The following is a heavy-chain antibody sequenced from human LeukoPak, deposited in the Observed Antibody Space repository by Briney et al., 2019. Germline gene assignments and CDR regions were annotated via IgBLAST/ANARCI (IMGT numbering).Heavy chain of an antibody. CDR3: ARDSSPDYDILTGYPLGV. D-gene: IGHD3-9*01. J-gene: IGHJ6*04. V-gene: IGHV4-61*02. CDR2: IYTSGST. CDR1: GGSISSGSYY. Sequence: TLSLTCTVSGGSISSGSYYWSWIRQPAGKGLEWIGRIYTSGSTNYNPSLKSRVTISVDTSKNQFSLKLSSVTAADTAVYYCARDSSPDYDILTGYPLGVWGKGTTVTVSS.